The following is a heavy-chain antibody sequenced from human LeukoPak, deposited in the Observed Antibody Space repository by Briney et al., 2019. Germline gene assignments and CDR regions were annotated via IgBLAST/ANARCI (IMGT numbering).Heavy chain of an antibody. V-gene: IGHV1-2*02. CDR3: ARVLRGIAAAGDY. Sequence: ASVKVSCKASGGTFSNYAINWVRQAPGQGLEWMGWINPNSGGTNYAQKFQGRVTMTRDTSISKAYMELSRLRSDDTAVYYCARVLRGIAAAGDYWGQGTLVTVSS. CDR2: INPNSGGT. CDR1: GGTFSNYA. J-gene: IGHJ4*02. D-gene: IGHD6-13*01.